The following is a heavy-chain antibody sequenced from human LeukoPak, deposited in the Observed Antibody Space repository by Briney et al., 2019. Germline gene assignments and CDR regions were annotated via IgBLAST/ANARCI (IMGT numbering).Heavy chain of an antibody. CDR3: AREHRGSGVYYYYYYMDV. J-gene: IGHJ6*03. CDR1: GGSFSGYY. V-gene: IGHV4-4*07. Sequence: SETLSLTCAIYGGSFSGYYWSWIRQPAGKGLEWIGRIYTSGSTNYNPSLKSRVTISVDTSKNQFSLKLSSVTAADTAVYYCAREHRGSGVYYYYYYMDVWGKGTTVTISS. CDR2: IYTSGST. D-gene: IGHD3-10*01.